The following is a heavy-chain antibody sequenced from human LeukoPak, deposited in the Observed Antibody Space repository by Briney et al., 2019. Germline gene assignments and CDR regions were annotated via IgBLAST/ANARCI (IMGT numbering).Heavy chain of an antibody. CDR3: ARGWGNFDY. CDR1: GFTFDDYA. CDR2: ISWNSGSI. D-gene: IGHD3-10*01. Sequence: QPGRSLRLSCAASGFTFDDYAMHWVRQAPGKGLEWVSGISWNSGSIGYADSVKGRFTISRDNAKNSLYLQMNSLRAEDTAVYYCARGWGNFDYWGQGTLVTVSS. V-gene: IGHV3-9*01. J-gene: IGHJ4*02.